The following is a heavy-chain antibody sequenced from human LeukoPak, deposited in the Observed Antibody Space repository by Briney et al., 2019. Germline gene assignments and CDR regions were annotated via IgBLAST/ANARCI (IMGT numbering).Heavy chain of an antibody. V-gene: IGHV4-34*01. D-gene: IGHD3-9*01. J-gene: IGHJ3*02. Sequence: PSETLSLTCTVYDGSFSGYFWSWIRQPPGKGLEWIGEITHSGNTNYNPSLKSRVTISVDTSKNQFSLKLSSVTAADTAVYYCARENYDLLTGYSRGTFDIWGQGTMVTVSS. CDR1: DGSFSGYF. CDR2: ITHSGNT. CDR3: ARENYDLLTGYSRGTFDI.